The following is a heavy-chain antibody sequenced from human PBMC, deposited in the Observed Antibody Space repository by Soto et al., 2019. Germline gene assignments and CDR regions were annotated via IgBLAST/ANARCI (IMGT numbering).Heavy chain of an antibody. D-gene: IGHD3-22*01. CDR1: GGSISSGGYS. J-gene: IGHJ5*02. Sequence: TLSLTCAVSGGSISSGGYSWSWIRQPPGKGLEWIGYIYHSGSTYYNPSLKSRVTISVDRSKNQFSLKLSSVTAADTAVYYCARQLSDYYDSSGYYYEWSWCDPWGQGTMGIVSA. CDR3: ARQLSDYYDSSGYYYEWSWCDP. CDR2: IYHSGST. V-gene: IGHV4-30-2*01.